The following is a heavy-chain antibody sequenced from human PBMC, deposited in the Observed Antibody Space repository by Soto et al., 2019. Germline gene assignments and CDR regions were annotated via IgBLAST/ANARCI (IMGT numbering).Heavy chain of an antibody. Sequence: GGSLRLSCAASGVTFSDYYMSWIRQAPGKGLEWVSYISSSGSTIYYADSVKGRFTISRDNAKNSLYLQMNSLRAEDTAVYYCARDVYSSGRTGFFDYWGQGTLVTVSS. D-gene: IGHD6-19*01. J-gene: IGHJ4*02. CDR2: ISSSGSTI. CDR3: ARDVYSSGRTGFFDY. V-gene: IGHV3-11*01. CDR1: GVTFSDYY.